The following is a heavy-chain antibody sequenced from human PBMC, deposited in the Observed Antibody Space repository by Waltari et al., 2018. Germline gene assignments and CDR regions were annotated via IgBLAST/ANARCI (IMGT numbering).Heavy chain of an antibody. D-gene: IGHD4-17*01. CDR3: AREIFNYGDYTSYYGMDV. V-gene: IGHV3-30-3*01. CDR1: GFTFSSYA. CDR2: ISYDGSNK. J-gene: IGHJ6*02. Sequence: QVQLVEFGGGVVQPGRSLRLSCAASGFTFSSYAMHWVRQAPGKGLEWVAVISYDGSNKYYADSVKGRFTISRDNSKNTLYLQMNSLRAEDTAVYYCAREIFNYGDYTSYYGMDVWGQGTTVTVFS.